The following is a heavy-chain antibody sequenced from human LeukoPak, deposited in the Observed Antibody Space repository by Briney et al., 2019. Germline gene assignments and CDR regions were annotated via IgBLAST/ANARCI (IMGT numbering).Heavy chain of an antibody. CDR3: AKGPRTVRFGDRHKGMFDY. J-gene: IGHJ4*02. CDR1: GFTFSSYG. Sequence: GRSLRLSCAASGFTFSSYGMHWVRQAPGKGLEWVAVISYDGSNKYYADSVKGRFTISRDNSKNTLYLQMNSLRAEDTAVYYCAKGPRTVRFGDRHKGMFDYWGQGTLVTVSS. D-gene: IGHD3-10*01. V-gene: IGHV3-30*18. CDR2: ISYDGSNK.